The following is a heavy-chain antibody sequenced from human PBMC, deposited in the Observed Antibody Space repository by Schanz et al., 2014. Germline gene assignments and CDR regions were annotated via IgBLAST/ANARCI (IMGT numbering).Heavy chain of an antibody. V-gene: IGHV1-69*09. CDR1: GGTFSTYT. D-gene: IGHD6-13*01. CDR3: ASSGAGYSSSWDVDY. Sequence: QVQLVQSGAEVKKPGSSVKVSCKASGGTFSTYTISWVRQAPGQGLEWMGRIIPILGIANYAQKFQGRGTITADKSTFTAYMDVSSLRSEDTAVYYCASSGAGYSSSWDVDYWGQGTLVTVSS. CDR2: IIPILGIA. J-gene: IGHJ4*02.